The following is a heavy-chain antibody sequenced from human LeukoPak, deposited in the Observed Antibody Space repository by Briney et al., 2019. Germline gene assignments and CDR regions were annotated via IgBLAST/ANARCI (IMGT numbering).Heavy chain of an antibody. CDR3: ARAPLRYFDWSPDWFDP. CDR1: GYSISSDYY. D-gene: IGHD3-9*01. CDR2: IYHSGST. V-gene: IGHV4-38-2*01. J-gene: IGHJ5*02. Sequence: SETLSLTCAVSGYSISSDYYWGWIRQPPGKGLEWIGSIYHSGSTNYNPSLKSRVTISVDTSKNQFSLKLSSVTAADTAVYYCARAPLRYFDWSPDWFDPWGQGTLVTVSS.